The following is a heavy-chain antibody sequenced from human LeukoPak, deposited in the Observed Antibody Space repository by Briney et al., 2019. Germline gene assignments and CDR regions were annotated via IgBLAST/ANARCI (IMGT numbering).Heavy chain of an antibody. J-gene: IGHJ4*02. CDR2: FDPEDGET. V-gene: IGHV1-24*01. Sequence: ASVKVSCKVSGYTLTELSMHWVRQAPGKGLELMGGFDPEDGETIYAQKFQGRVTMTEDTSTDTAYMELSSLRSEDTAVYYCATVRMYYYGSGSSLLDYWGQGTLSPSPQ. CDR3: ATVRMYYYGSGSSLLDY. CDR1: GYTLTELS. D-gene: IGHD3-10*01.